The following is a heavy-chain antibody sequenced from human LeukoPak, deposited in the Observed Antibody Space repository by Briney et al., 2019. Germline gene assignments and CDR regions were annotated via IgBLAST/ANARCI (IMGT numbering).Heavy chain of an antibody. D-gene: IGHD2-2*01. CDR2: INQDGGEI. V-gene: IGHV3-7*01. Sequence: GGSLRLSCAASGFSFSNYWMTWVRQAPGKGLEWVANINQDGGEIYYVGSVKGRFTISRDNAKNSLYLQMNSLRAEDTAVYHCATGRSCVTCYLPDYWGQGTLITVSS. CDR3: ATGRSCVTCYLPDY. CDR1: GFSFSNYW. J-gene: IGHJ4*02.